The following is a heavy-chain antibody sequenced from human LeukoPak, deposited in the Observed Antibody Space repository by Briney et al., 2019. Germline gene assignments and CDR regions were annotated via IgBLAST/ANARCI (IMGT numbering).Heavy chain of an antibody. CDR3: ARDARAVAGPTLDY. V-gene: IGHV1-69*06. CDR1: GGTFSSYA. D-gene: IGHD6-19*01. CDR2: IIPIFGTA. Sequence: SVTVSCKASGGTFSSYAISWVRQAPGQGVEWMGGIIPIFGTANYAQKFQGRVTITADKSTSTAYMELSSLRSEDTAVYYCARDARAVAGPTLDYWGQGTLVTVSS. J-gene: IGHJ4*02.